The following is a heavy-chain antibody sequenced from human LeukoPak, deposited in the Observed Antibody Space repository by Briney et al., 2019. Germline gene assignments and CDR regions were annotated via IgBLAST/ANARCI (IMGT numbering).Heavy chain of an antibody. Sequence: GGSLRLSCAASGFTFSSYAMSWVRQAPGKGLEWVSSISSSSYIYYADSVKGRFTISRDNAKNSLYLQMNSLRAEDTAVYYCARDWGNYWGQGTLVTVSS. CDR2: ISSSSYI. CDR3: ARDWGNY. V-gene: IGHV3-21*01. J-gene: IGHJ4*02. D-gene: IGHD3-16*01. CDR1: GFTFSSYA.